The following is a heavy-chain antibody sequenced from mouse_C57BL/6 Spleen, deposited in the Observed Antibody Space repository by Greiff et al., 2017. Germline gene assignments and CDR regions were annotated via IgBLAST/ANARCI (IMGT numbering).Heavy chain of an antibody. CDR2: IWTGGGT. CDR1: VFSLTSYA. V-gene: IGHV2-9-1*01. CDR3: ARTDGYYGGWYFDV. D-gene: IGHD2-3*01. J-gene: IGHJ1*03. Sequence: VTLVASGPGLVAPSQSLSITCTVSVFSLTSYAISWFRHPPRKGLAWLVVIWTGGGTNYTSALKSKLSIRKDNSKSKVFLKMNSLQTDDTARYYCARTDGYYGGWYFDVWGTGTTVTVSS.